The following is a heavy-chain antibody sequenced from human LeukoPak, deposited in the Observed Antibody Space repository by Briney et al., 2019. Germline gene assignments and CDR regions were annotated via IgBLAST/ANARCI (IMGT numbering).Heavy chain of an antibody. CDR3: ARDIVNL. Sequence: PGGSLRLSCAASGFTFSDCWMSWVRQAPGKGLEWVGNIKPDGSEKYYVDSVKGRFTISRDNANTSLHLEMTSLRAEDTAVYYCARDIVNLWGQGALVTVSS. V-gene: IGHV3-7*01. CDR1: GFTFSDCW. D-gene: IGHD2-21*01. CDR2: IKPDGSEK. J-gene: IGHJ5*02.